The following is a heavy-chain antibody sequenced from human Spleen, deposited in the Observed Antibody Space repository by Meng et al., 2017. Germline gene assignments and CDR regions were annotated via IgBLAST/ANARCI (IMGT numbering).Heavy chain of an antibody. CDR3: ARGRPGDLLYFDY. J-gene: IGHJ4*02. CDR1: GGSFSGYY. Sequence: QGQLQEGGAGLLKPSEPLSLTCAVYGGSFSGYYWSWIRHPPGKGLEWIGEINHSGSTNYNPSLKSRVTISVDTSKNQFSLKLSSVTAADTAVYYCARGRPGDLLYFDYWGQGTLVTVSS. D-gene: IGHD2-21*02. CDR2: INHSGST. V-gene: IGHV4-34*01.